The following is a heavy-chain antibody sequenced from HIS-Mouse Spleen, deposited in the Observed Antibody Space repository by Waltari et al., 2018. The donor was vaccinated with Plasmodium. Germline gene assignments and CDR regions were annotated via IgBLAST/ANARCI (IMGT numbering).Heavy chain of an antibody. D-gene: IGHD6-13*01. CDR1: GYTFTGYY. J-gene: IGHJ1*01. Sequence: QVPLVQSGAEVQKPAASVKVSCKASGYTFTGYYIHWVRPAPGHGLEWMGWINPNSGGTNYAQKFQGRVTMTRDTSISTAYMELSRLRSDDTAVYYCARVLGYKAAAGTFVEYFQHWGQGTLVTVSS. V-gene: IGHV1-2*02. CDR3: ARVLGYKAAAGTFVEYFQH. CDR2: INPNSGGT.